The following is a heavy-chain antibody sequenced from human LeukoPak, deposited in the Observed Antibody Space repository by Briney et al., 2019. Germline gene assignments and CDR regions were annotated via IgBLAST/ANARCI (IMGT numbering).Heavy chain of an antibody. Sequence: SETLSLTCTVSGGSISSGGYYWSWIRQHPGKGLEWIGYIYYSGSTYYNPSLKSRVTISVDTSKNQFSLKLSSVTAADTAVYYCARGDIQYDYGDYGDWYFDLWGCGTLVTVSS. J-gene: IGHJ2*01. CDR2: IYYSGST. V-gene: IGHV4-31*03. CDR1: GGSISSGGYY. D-gene: IGHD4-17*01. CDR3: ARGDIQYDYGDYGDWYFDL.